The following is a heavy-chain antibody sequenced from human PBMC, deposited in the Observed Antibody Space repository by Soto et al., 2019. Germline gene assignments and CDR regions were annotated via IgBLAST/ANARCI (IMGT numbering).Heavy chain of an antibody. V-gene: IGHV3-23*01. CDR3: ARDSRIVVVPAAIRMDV. CDR2: ISGSGGST. CDR1: GFTFSSYA. Sequence: GGSLRLSCAASGFTFSSYAMSWVRQAPGKGLEWVSAISGSGGSTYYADSVKGRFTISRDNSKNTLYLQMNSLRAEDTAVYYCARDSRIVVVPAAIRMDVWGQGTTVTVSS. J-gene: IGHJ6*02. D-gene: IGHD2-2*01.